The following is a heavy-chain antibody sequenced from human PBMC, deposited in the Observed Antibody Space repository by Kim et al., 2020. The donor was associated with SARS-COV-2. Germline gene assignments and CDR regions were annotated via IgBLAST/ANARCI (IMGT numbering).Heavy chain of an antibody. D-gene: IGHD3-22*01. Sequence: GGSLRLSCAASGFTFSSFAMSWVRQAPGKGLVRISLITGSGGTIYYADSVRGRFTISRDNSRNTLYLQMNSLRADDMAVYYCAKAAGSGYGASYFDHWGQGTLVTVSS. V-gene: IGHV3-23*01. CDR3: AKAAGSGYGASYFDH. J-gene: IGHJ4*02. CDR1: GFTFSSFA. CDR2: ITGSGGTI.